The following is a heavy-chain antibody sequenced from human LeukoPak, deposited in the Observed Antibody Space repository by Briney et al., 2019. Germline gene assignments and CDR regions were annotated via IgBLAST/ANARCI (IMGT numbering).Heavy chain of an antibody. D-gene: IGHD2-2*01. CDR3: ARGRREYCTSTSCYYYFDY. J-gene: IGHJ4*02. Sequence: SETLSLTCTVSGGSISSYYWSWIRQPPGKGLEWIGYIYYSGSTNYNPSLKSRVTISVDTSKNQFSLKLRSVTAADTAVYYCARGRREYCTSTSCYYYFDYWGQGTLVTVSS. CDR2: IYYSGST. V-gene: IGHV4-59*08. CDR1: GGSISSYY.